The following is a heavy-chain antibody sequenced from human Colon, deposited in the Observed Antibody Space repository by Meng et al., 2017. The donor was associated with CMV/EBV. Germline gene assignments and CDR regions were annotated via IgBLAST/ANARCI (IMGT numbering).Heavy chain of an antibody. CDR3: AKDRLGGDYGPMGY. V-gene: IGHV3-43*01. Sequence: TYYANSVKGRLIISRDNSKNSLFLQMNSLRTEDTALYYCAKDRLGGDYGPMGYWGQGTLVTVSS. D-gene: IGHD4-17*01. J-gene: IGHJ4*02. CDR2: T.